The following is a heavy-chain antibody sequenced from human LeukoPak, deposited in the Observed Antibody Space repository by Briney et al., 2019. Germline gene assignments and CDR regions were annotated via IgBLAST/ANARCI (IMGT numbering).Heavy chain of an antibody. Sequence: SVKVSCKASGFTFTSSAVQWVRQARGQRLEWIGWIVVGSGNTNYAQKFQERVTITRDMSTSTAYMELSSLRSEDTAVYYCVRDRSLWSGSYYFDYWGQGTLVTVSS. V-gene: IGHV1-58*01. CDR2: IVVGSGNT. J-gene: IGHJ4*02. D-gene: IGHD3-3*01. CDR1: GFTFTSSA. CDR3: VRDRSLWSGSYYFDY.